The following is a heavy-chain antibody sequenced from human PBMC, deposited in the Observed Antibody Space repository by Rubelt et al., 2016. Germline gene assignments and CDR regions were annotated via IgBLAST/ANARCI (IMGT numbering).Heavy chain of an antibody. CDR3: QVAVANTLY. CDR1: GFTFSSYA. Sequence: EVQLLESGGGLVQPGGSLRLSCSASGFTFSSYAMHWVRQAPGKGLEYVSGMYTNGGTTYYADSVKGRFTISRDNSKNTLYVQMSSLRAEDTAVYYCQVAVANTLYWGQGTLVTVSS. D-gene: IGHD6-19*01. J-gene: IGHJ4*02. CDR2: MYTNGGTT. V-gene: IGHV3-64*05.